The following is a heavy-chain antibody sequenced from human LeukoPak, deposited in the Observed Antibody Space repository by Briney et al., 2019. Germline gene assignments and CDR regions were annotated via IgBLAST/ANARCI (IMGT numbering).Heavy chain of an antibody. V-gene: IGHV3-72*01. Sequence: GGSLRLSCAASGFTFSDHYIDWVRQAPGKGLEWVGRSRDKGNSYTTAYAASVRGRLTISRDDSKNSLYLQMNSLKIEDTAVYYCTKLARAPRDFDYWGQGTLVTVSS. J-gene: IGHJ4*01. CDR2: SRDKGNSYTT. CDR1: GFTFSDHY. D-gene: IGHD3-10*01. CDR3: TKLARAPRDFDY.